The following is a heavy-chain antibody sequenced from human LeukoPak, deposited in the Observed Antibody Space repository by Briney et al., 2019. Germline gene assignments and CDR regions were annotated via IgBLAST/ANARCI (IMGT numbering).Heavy chain of an antibody. CDR2: INHSGST. Sequence: SETLSLTCAVYGGSFSGYYWSWIRQPPGKGLEWIGEINHSGSTNYNPSLKSRVTISVDTSKNQFSLKLSSVTAADTAVYYCARPRRYCSSTSCYLTPWYYYYMDVWGKGTTVTVSS. CDR1: GGSFSGYY. J-gene: IGHJ6*03. D-gene: IGHD2-2*01. V-gene: IGHV4-34*01. CDR3: ARPRRYCSSTSCYLTPWYYYYMDV.